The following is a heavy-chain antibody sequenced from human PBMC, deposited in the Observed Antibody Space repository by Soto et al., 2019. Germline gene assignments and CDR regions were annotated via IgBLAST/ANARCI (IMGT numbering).Heavy chain of an antibody. D-gene: IGHD3-9*01. CDR2: ISAYNGNT. CDR3: ARDRLYHLLTGYMVAPRYYYSGMDV. V-gene: IGHV1-18*01. Sequence: ASAKVSSKPSGGTFIRYTSTWVRQAPGQGLEWMGRISAYNGNTIYAQKLQVRVTMTTDTSTSTAHMELRRLRFEDAAVYYCARDRLYHLLTGYMVAPRYYYSGMDVWGQGTRVTV. CDR1: GGTFIRYT. J-gene: IGHJ6*02.